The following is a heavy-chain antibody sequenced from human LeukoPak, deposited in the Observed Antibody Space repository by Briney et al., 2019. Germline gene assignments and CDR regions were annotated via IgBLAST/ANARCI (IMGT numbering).Heavy chain of an antibody. D-gene: IGHD3-9*01. V-gene: IGHV3-23*01. CDR3: AKWGDYDVLTGYYVSDF. CDR2: ITGSGDTT. Sequence: GGSLRLSCAASGFIFRNYAMSWVRQAPGKGLERVPAITGSGDTTYYADSVKGRFTISRDNSKNTLYVEMNTLRAEDTAVYYCAKWGDYDVLTGYYVSDFWGQGTLVTVSS. J-gene: IGHJ4*02. CDR1: GFIFRNYA.